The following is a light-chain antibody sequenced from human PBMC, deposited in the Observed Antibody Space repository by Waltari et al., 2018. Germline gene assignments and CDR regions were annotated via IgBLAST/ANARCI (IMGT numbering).Light chain of an antibody. Sequence: SSELPQDPAVSVSLGQTVRITCQGDSLSTYHATSVQQKPGQAPVLVVYGKNNRPSGIPDRFSGSNSGNTASLTITGAQAEDEADYYCYSRDSSANHRMFGGGTKLTVL. V-gene: IGLV3-19*01. CDR3: YSRDSSANHRM. CDR2: GKN. CDR1: SLSTYH. J-gene: IGLJ3*02.